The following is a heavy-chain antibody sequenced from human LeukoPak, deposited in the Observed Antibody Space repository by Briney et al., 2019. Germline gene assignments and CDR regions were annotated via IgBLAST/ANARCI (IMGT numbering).Heavy chain of an antibody. Sequence: GGSLRLSCVASGFTFSRHGMNWVRQAPGKGLEWVSGISPSGDTKYYVDSVKGRFTVSRDNSQNTLYLQMNSLRVDDTAVYYCAAKWLLRRYWGQGTLVTVSS. V-gene: IGHV3-23*01. D-gene: IGHD3-22*01. CDR2: ISPSGDTK. J-gene: IGHJ4*02. CDR3: AAKWLLRRY. CDR1: GFTFSRHG.